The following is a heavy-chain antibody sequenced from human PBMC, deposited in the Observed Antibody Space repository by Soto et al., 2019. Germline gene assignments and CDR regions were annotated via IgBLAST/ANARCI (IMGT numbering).Heavy chain of an antibody. J-gene: IGHJ5*02. Sequence: QVQLVQSGAEVKKPGASVKVSCKASGYTFTSYDINWVRQATGQGLEWMGWMNPNSGNTGYAQKFQGRVIMTRNTSISTAYMELSSLRSEDTAVYYCARVYGSGSYYNVDWFDPWGQGTLVTVSS. CDR1: GYTFTSYD. CDR3: ARVYGSGSYYNVDWFDP. V-gene: IGHV1-8*01. CDR2: MNPNSGNT. D-gene: IGHD3-10*01.